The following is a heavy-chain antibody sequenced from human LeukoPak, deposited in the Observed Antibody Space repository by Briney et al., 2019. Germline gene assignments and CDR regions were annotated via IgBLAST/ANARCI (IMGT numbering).Heavy chain of an antibody. V-gene: IGHV3-7*01. J-gene: IGHJ4*02. CDR1: EFTFSSYW. CDR3: ARDRGYSFH. D-gene: IGHD5-18*01. CDR2: IKQDGSEK. Sequence: GGSLRLSCAASEFTFSSYWMSWVRQAPGKGLEWVANIKQDGSEKYYVDSVKGRFTISRDNAKNSLYLQMNSLRAEDTAVYYCARDRGYSFHWGQGTLVTVSS.